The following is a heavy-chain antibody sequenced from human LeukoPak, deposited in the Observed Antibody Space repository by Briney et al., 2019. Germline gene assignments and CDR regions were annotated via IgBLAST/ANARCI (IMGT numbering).Heavy chain of an antibody. J-gene: IGHJ4*02. CDR2: ISGSGGST. V-gene: IGHV3-23*01. D-gene: IGHD2-15*01. CDR1: GFTFSSYA. CDR3: AKIPIYCSGGSCYTPY. Sequence: GGSLRLSCAASGFTFSSYAMSWVRQAPGKGLEWVSTISGSGGSTYYADSVKSRFTISRDNSKNTLYLQMNSLRAEDTAVYYCAKIPIYCSGGSCYTPYWGQGTLVTVSS.